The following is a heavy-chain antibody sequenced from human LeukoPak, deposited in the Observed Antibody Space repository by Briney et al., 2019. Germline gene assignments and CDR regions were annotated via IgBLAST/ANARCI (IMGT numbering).Heavy chain of an antibody. V-gene: IGHV1-18*01. CDR2: ITAYDGNT. D-gene: IGHD1-7*01. CDR1: GYTFSRYG. Sequence: ASMKVSCKASGYTFSRYGITWVRQAPGQGLEWMGWITAYDGNTNFAQNFQARVTMTTDTSTNTAYMEQRSLRSDDTAVYYCARQSFIAGDNWNYVLNGDDALDIWGQGTMVTVSS. CDR3: ARQSFIAGDNWNYVLNGDDALDI. J-gene: IGHJ3*02.